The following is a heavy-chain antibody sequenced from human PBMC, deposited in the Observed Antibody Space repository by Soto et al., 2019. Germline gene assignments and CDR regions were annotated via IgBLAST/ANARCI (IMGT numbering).Heavy chain of an antibody. D-gene: IGHD6-13*01. Sequence: GGSLRLSCSASGFTFSSYAMHWVRQAPGKGLEYVSAISSNGGSTYYADSVKGRFTISRDNSKNTLYLQMSSLRAEDTAVYYCVNLYSSSWLYFDYWGQGTLVTASS. CDR1: GFTFSSYA. J-gene: IGHJ4*02. V-gene: IGHV3-64D*06. CDR3: VNLYSSSWLYFDY. CDR2: ISSNGGST.